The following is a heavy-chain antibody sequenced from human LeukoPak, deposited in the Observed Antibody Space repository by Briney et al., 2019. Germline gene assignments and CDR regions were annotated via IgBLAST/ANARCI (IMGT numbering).Heavy chain of an antibody. CDR1: GFTFSRYA. D-gene: IGHD4-11*01. CDR2: ISTNGGVT. J-gene: IGHJ4*02. V-gene: IGHV3-64D*09. CDR3: VKDVSSTYYYFDY. Sequence: GGSLRLSCSASGFTFSRYAMHWVRQAPGKGLEYVSAISTNGGVTYYADSVKGRFTISRDNSKNTLYLEISSLRVEDTAVYYCVKDVSSTYYYFDYWGQGTLATVSS.